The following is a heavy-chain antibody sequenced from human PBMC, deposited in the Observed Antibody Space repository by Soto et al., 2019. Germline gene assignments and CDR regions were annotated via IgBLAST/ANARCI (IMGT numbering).Heavy chain of an antibody. CDR1: GFSFNTYV. CDR2: ISSTTNYI. J-gene: IGHJ4*02. Sequence: GGSLRLSCTDSGFSFNTYVMNWVRQAPGKGLEWVSSISSTTNYIYYGDSMKGRFTISRDNAKNSLYLEMNSLRAEDTAVYYCARESEDLTSNFDYWGQGTLVTVSS. V-gene: IGHV3-21*06. CDR3: ARESEDLTSNFDY.